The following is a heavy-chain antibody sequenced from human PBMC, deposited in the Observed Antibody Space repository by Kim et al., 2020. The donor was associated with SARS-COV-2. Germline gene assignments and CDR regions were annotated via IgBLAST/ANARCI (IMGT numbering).Heavy chain of an antibody. CDR2: IYDTGNT. D-gene: IGHD3-22*01. Sequence: SETLSLTCNVSGVSISSNYWSWIRQAPGKGLEWIGYIYDTGNTKYNPSLKRRLTISADTSKNQFSLRLTSVTAADTAAYYCARRDYDADGYYYFDFWGQG. CDR3: ARRDYDADGYYYFDF. V-gene: IGHV4-59*13. CDR1: GVSISSNY. J-gene: IGHJ4*02.